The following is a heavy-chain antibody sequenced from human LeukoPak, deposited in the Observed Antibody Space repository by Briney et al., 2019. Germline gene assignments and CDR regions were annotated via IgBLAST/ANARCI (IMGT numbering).Heavy chain of an antibody. CDR3: VRDLLWPGEPEPAYYFDS. J-gene: IGHJ4*02. D-gene: IGHD3-10*01. V-gene: IGHV1-18*01. CDR2: TSTHKGNT. CDR1: GYTFSSYG. Sequence: ASVKVSCKASGYTFSSYGISWVRQAPGQGFEWMGWTSTHKGNTNYSQKFQGRVIMTADTSTNTAYMELRSLTSDDTAVYYCVRDLLWPGEPEPAYYFDSWGQGTLVTVSS.